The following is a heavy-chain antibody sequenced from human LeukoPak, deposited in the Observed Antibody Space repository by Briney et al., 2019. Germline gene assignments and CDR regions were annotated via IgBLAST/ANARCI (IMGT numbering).Heavy chain of an antibody. CDR1: GGSISSSSYY. J-gene: IGHJ3*02. V-gene: IGHV4-39*06. CDR3: ARDDGGPQSRLEAFDI. D-gene: IGHD3-16*01. Sequence: SETLSLTCTVSGGSISSSSYYWGWIRQPPGKGLEWIGRIYYSGSTYYNPSLKSRVTISVDTSKNQFPLKLSSVTAADTAVYYCARDDGGPQSRLEAFDIWGQGTMVTVSS. CDR2: IYYSGST.